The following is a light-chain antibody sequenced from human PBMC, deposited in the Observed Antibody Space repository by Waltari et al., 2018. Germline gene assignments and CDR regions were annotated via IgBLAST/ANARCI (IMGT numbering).Light chain of an antibody. J-gene: IGKJ3*01. CDR2: HAS. V-gene: IGKV3-11*01. Sequence: IVLTQSPATLSLSPGERAILSCRDSQNANNFLAWYQQKPGQAPRLLINHASKMAAGVPARFSGRGSGTDFTLTISSLEPEDFAVYYCQQRNNAFTFGPGTKVEIK. CDR1: QNANNF. CDR3: QQRNNAFT.